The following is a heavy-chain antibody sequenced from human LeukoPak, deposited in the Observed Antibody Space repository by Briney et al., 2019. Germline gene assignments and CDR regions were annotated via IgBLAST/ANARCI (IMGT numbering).Heavy chain of an antibody. CDR1: GFTSSSYA. Sequence: GGSLRLSCAASGFTSSSYAMSWVRQAPGKGLEWVSAISGSGGSTYYADSVKGRFTISRDNSKNTLYLQMNSLRAEDTAVYYCANHRSRYCSSTSCYFDYWGQGTLVTVSS. D-gene: IGHD2-2*01. CDR3: ANHRSRYCSSTSCYFDY. J-gene: IGHJ4*02. CDR2: ISGSGGST. V-gene: IGHV3-23*01.